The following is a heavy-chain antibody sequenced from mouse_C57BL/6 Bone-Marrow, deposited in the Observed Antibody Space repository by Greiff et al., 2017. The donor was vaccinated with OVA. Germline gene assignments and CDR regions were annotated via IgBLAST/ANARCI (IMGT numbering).Heavy chain of an antibody. D-gene: IGHD1-1*01. V-gene: IGHV6-3*01. CDR1: GFTFSNYW. Sequence: EVQLVESGGGLVQPGGSMKLSCVASGFTFSNYWMNWVRQSPEKGLEWVAQIRLKSDNYATHYAESVKGRFTISRDDSKSSVYLQMNNLRAEDTGIYYCTDITTVVAPWGQGTTLTVSS. CDR2: IRLKSDNYAT. J-gene: IGHJ2*01. CDR3: TDITTVVAP.